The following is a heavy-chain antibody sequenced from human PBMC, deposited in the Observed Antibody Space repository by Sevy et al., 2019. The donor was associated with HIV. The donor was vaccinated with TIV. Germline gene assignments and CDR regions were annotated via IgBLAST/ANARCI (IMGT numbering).Heavy chain of an antibody. D-gene: IGHD5-12*01. CDR1: GFTFSSYS. Sequence: GGSLRLSCAASGFTFSSYSMNWVRQAPGQGLEWVSSISSSSSYIYYADSVKGRFTISRDNAKNSLYLQMNSLRAEDTAVYYCARGSATSPGAYWYFDLWGRGTLVTVSS. V-gene: IGHV3-21*01. J-gene: IGHJ2*01. CDR3: ARGSATSPGAYWYFDL. CDR2: ISSSSSYI.